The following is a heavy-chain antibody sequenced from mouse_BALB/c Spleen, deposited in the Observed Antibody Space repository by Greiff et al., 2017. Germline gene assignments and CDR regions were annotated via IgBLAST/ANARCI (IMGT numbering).Heavy chain of an antibody. CDR1: GFTFSSYT. CDR2: ISSGGGNT. D-gene: IGHD2-14*01. V-gene: IGHV5-9*03. CDR3: ARYRYEDAMDY. J-gene: IGHJ4*01. Sequence: EVHLVESGGGLVKPGGSLKLSCAASGFTFSSYTMSWVRQTPEKRLEWVATISSGGGNTYYPDSVKGRFTISRDNAKNNLYLQMSSLRSEDTALYYCARYRYEDAMDYWGQGTSVTVSS.